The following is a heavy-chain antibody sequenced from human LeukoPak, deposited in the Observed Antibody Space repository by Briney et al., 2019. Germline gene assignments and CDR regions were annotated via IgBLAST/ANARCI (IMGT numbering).Heavy chain of an antibody. Sequence: GGSLRLSCAASGFTFSSYAMNWVRQAPGKGLEWVSVISASGSSTYYADSVKGRFTISRDNSKNTLYLQMNSLRAEDTAVYYCAKDPRYGSGSYYDYWGQGTLVTVSS. CDR3: AKDPRYGSGSYYDY. CDR2: ISASGSST. J-gene: IGHJ4*02. V-gene: IGHV3-23*01. CDR1: GFTFSSYA. D-gene: IGHD3-10*01.